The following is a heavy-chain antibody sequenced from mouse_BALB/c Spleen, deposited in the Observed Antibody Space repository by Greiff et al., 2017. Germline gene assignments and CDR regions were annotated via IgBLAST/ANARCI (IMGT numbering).Heavy chain of an antibody. CDR1: GFNIKDTY. Sequence: EVKLMESGAELVKPGASVKLSCTASGFNIKDTYMHWVKQRPEQGLEWIGRIDPANGNTKYDPKFQGKATITADTSSNTAYLQLSSLTSEDTAVYYCARLTGRDYWGQGTTLTVSS. V-gene: IGHV14-3*02. CDR2: IDPANGNT. J-gene: IGHJ2*01. CDR3: ARLTGRDY. D-gene: IGHD4-1*01.